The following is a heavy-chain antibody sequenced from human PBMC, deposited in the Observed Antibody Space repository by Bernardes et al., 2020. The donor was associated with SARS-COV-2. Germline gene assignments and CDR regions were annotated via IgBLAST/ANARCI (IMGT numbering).Heavy chain of an antibody. V-gene: IGHV5-51*01. CDR2: IHPGDSDT. D-gene: IGHD5-12*01. CDR1: GYSFTSYW. CDR3: ARHVDIAATASYYYGMDV. Sequence: GESLKISCKGSGYSFTSYWIAWVRQMPGKGLEWMGIIHPGDSDTRYSPSFQGQVTFSADKSISTAYLQWSSLKASDTAIYYCARHVDIAATASYYYGMDVWGQGTTVSVS. J-gene: IGHJ6*02.